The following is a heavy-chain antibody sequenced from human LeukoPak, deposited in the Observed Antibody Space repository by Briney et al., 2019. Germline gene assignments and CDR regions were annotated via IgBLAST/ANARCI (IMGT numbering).Heavy chain of an antibody. CDR1: GYTFTSYA. Sequence: ASVTASCKASGYTFTSYAMHWVRQAPGQRLEWMGWINAGNGNTKYSQKFQGRVTITRDTSASTAYMELSSPRSEDTAVYYCARGYGDYTNWFDPWGQGTLVTVSS. D-gene: IGHD4-17*01. CDR2: INAGNGNT. J-gene: IGHJ5*02. V-gene: IGHV1-3*01. CDR3: ARGYGDYTNWFDP.